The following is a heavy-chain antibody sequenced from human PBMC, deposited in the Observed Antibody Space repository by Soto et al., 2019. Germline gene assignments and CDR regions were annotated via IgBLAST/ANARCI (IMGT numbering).Heavy chain of an antibody. J-gene: IGHJ3*02. V-gene: IGHV4-31*03. Sequence: TSETLSLTCTVSGGSIRGGGYYWSWIRQHPGKGLEWIGYIHYSGSTYYNPSLKSRVTISVDTSKNQFSLKLTSVAAADTAVYYCGRGGDGYILRAFDIWGQGTMVTVS. CDR1: GGSIRGGGYY. CDR2: IHYSGST. CDR3: GRGGDGYILRAFDI. D-gene: IGHD5-12*01.